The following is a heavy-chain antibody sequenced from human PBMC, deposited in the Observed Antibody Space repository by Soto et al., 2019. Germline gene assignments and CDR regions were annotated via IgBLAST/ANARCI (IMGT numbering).Heavy chain of an antibody. CDR2: INRSGST. CDR3: ARDNDDILTGYYNSRNWFDP. CDR1: GGSFSGYY. V-gene: IGHV4-34*01. J-gene: IGHJ5*02. D-gene: IGHD3-9*01. Sequence: QVQLQQWGAGLLKPSETLSLTCAVYGGSFSGYYWSWIRQPPGKGLEWIGEINRSGSTNYNPSLKSRVTISVDTSKNQFSLKLSSVTAADTAVYYCARDNDDILTGYYNSRNWFDPWGQGTLVTVSS.